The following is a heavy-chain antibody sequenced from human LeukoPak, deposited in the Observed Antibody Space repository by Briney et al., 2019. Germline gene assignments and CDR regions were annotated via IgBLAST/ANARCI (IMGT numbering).Heavy chain of an antibody. D-gene: IGHD1-26*01. J-gene: IGHJ4*02. CDR3: ARDLRWEPQYYFDY. CDR2: ISSSSSYI. V-gene: IGHV3-21*01. CDR1: GFTFSSYS. Sequence: PGVSLRLSCAASGFTFSSYSMNWVRQAPGKGLEWVSSISSSSSYIYYADSVKGRFTISRDNAKNSLYLQMNSLRAEDTAVYYCARDLRWEPQYYFDYWGQGTLVTVSS.